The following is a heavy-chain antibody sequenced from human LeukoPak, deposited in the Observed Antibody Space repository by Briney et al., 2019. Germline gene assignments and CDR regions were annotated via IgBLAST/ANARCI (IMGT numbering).Heavy chain of an antibody. CDR3: ATTFRPNIYGDAFDI. D-gene: IGHD4-17*01. V-gene: IGHV1-24*01. Sequence: ASVKVSCKVSGYTLTELSMHWVRQAPGKGLEWMGGFDPEDGETIYAQKFQGRVTMTEDTSTDTAYTELSSLRSEDTAVYYCATTFRPNIYGDAFDIWGQGTMVTVFS. CDR1: GYTLTELS. CDR2: FDPEDGET. J-gene: IGHJ3*02.